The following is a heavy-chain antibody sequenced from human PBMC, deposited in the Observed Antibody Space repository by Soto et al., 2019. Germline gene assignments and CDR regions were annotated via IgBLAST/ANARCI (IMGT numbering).Heavy chain of an antibody. CDR1: GGSFSGYY. J-gene: IGHJ6*03. CDR3: ARVGFLNYYYGSGRGLLKPYYMDV. CDR2: INHSGST. D-gene: IGHD3-10*01. Sequence: PSETLSLTCAVYGGSFSGYYWSWIRQPPGKGLEWIGEINHSGSTNYNPSLKSRVTISVDTSNNQFSLKLSSVTAADTAVYYCARVGFLNYYYGSGRGLLKPYYMDVWGKGTTVTVSS. V-gene: IGHV4-34*01.